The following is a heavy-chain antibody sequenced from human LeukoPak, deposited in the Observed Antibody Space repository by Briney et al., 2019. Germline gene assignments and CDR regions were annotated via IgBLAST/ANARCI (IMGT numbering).Heavy chain of an antibody. CDR1: GYSFTNYW. J-gene: IGHJ4*02. Sequence: PGESLKISCKGSGYSFTNYWIGWVRQMPGKGLEWMGIIYPGDSDTRYSPSFQGQVTISADKSISTAYLQWSSLKASDTAMYYCARRAYDFWSGYSPFDYWGQGTLVTVSS. D-gene: IGHD3-3*01. V-gene: IGHV5-51*01. CDR3: ARRAYDFWSGYSPFDY. CDR2: IYPGDSDT.